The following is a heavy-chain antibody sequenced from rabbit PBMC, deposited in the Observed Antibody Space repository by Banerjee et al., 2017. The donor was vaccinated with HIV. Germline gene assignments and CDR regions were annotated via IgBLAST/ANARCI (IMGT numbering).Heavy chain of an antibody. D-gene: IGHD4-1*01. J-gene: IGHJ4*01. CDR3: ARAVSSGWGGFFNL. V-gene: IGHV1S43*01. CDR1: GIDFSSSYW. CDR2: IDTGDGRT. Sequence: QQQLEESGGGLVKPGGTLTLTCKASGIDFSSSYWICWVRQAPGKGLEWIASIDTGDGRTYYASWVNGRFTISLDNAQNTVFLQMTSLTVADTATYFCARAVSSGWGGFFNLWGPGTLVTVS.